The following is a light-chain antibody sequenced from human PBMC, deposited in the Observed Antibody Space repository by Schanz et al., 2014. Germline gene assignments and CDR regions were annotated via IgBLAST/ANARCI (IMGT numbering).Light chain of an antibody. CDR3: QTWGTSIRV. J-gene: IGLJ3*02. CDR1: SRYSAYA. Sequence: QLVLTQSPSASASLGASVKLTCTLSSRYSAYAIAWHQQQPEKGPRYLMRLNSDGSHNKGDGIPDRFSGSSSGAERYLTISSLQSEDEADYYCQTWGTSIRVFGGGTKLTVL. V-gene: IGLV4-69*01. CDR2: LNSDGSH.